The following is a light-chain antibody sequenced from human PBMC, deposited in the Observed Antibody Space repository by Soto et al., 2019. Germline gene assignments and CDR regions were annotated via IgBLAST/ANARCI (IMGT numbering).Light chain of an antibody. CDR3: QQSYSIPYT. CDR2: VAS. J-gene: IGKJ2*01. CDR1: QSISSY. Sequence: DIQMTQSPSSLSASVGDRVTITCRARQSISSYLNWYQVKPWKAPQLMIYVASSLQSGVPSRFRGSGSGTDFTLTISSLQPEDFATYYCQQSYSIPYTVGQGTKIEFK. V-gene: IGKV1-39*01.